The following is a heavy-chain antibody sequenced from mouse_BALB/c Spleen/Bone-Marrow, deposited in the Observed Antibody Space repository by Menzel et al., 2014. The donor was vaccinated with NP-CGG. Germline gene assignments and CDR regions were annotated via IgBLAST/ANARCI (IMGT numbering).Heavy chain of an antibody. CDR2: ISPSTGYT. J-gene: IGHJ4*01. CDR1: GYTFTSYW. CDR3: ASPYGNYDAMDY. V-gene: IGHV1-7*01. Sequence: QVQLQQSGAELAKPGASVKMSRKVSGYTFTSYWMHWVKQRPGQGLEWIGYISPSTGYTEYNQKFKDKATLTADKSSSTAYMQLSSLTSEDSAVYYCASPYGNYDAMDYWGQGTSVTVSS. D-gene: IGHD2-1*01.